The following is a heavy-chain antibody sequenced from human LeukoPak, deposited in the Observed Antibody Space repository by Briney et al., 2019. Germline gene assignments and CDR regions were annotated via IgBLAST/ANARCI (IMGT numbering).Heavy chain of an antibody. CDR1: GGTFSSYA. Sequence: SVKVSCKASGGTFSSYAISWVRQAPGQGLEWMRRIIPIFGTANYAQKFQGRVTITTDESTSTAYMELSSLRSEDTAVYYCARGGTGTTSDYWGQGTLVTVSS. CDR2: IIPIFGTA. J-gene: IGHJ4*02. CDR3: ARGGTGTTSDY. V-gene: IGHV1-69*05. D-gene: IGHD1-7*01.